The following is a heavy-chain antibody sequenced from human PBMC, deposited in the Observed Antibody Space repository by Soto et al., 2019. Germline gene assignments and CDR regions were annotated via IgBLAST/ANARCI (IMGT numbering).Heavy chain of an antibody. J-gene: IGHJ4*02. V-gene: IGHV3-66*01. CDR1: GVTVSNNY. CDR2: IYSTGNT. Sequence: EVKLVESGGGLVQPGGSLRLSCAASGVTVSNNYMTWVRQAPGKGLELVSSIYSTGNTFYADSVKGRFTISRDNSKNTLYLQMNSLRVEDTAVCYCARNVPVTTLGYWGQGTLVTVSS. D-gene: IGHD4-17*01. CDR3: ARNVPVTTLGY.